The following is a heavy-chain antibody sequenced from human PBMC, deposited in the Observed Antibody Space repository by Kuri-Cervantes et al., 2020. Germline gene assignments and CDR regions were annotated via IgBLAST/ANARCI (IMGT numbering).Heavy chain of an antibody. D-gene: IGHD3-3*01. CDR2: INPNSSGT. V-gene: IGHV1-2*04. Sequence: ASVKVSCKASGYTFTSYDINWVRQATGQGLEWMGWINPNSSGTNYAQKFQGWVTMTRDTSISTAYMELSRLRSDDTAVYYCATRSGYYSLYYYYMDVWGKGTTVTVSS. CDR3: ATRSGYYSLYYYYMDV. CDR1: GYTFTSYD. J-gene: IGHJ6*03.